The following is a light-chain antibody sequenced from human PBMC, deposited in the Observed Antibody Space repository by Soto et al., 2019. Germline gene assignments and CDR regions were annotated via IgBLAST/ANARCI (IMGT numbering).Light chain of an antibody. J-gene: IGKJ5*01. CDR3: QQYGDSPNT. CDR1: QSVDNNY. Sequence: EIVLTQSPATLSLSPGERATLSCGASQSVDNNYLAWYQQRPGLAPSLLIYDASTRAIGIPDRFSGGGSGTGFTLTISRLEPEDFAVYYCQQYGDSPNTFGQGTRLEIK. CDR2: DAS. V-gene: IGKV3D-20*01.